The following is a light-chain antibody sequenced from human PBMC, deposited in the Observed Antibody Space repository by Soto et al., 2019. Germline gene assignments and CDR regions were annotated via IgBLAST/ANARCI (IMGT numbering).Light chain of an antibody. Sequence: QLVLTQSPSASASLRASVKLTCTLSSGHSTFAIAWLQQRPEKGPRYLMKITRDGSHTRGGGIPDRFSGSSSGAERYLTISSLQSEDEADYYCQTWGNAMYAVFGGGTQLTVL. CDR1: SGHSTFA. CDR2: ITRDGSH. V-gene: IGLV4-69*01. J-gene: IGLJ7*01. CDR3: QTWGNAMYAV.